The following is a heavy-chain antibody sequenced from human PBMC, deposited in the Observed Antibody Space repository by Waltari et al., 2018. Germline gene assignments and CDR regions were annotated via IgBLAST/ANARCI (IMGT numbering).Heavy chain of an antibody. CDR1: GGSISSYY. V-gene: IGHV4-4*07. Sequence: QVQLQESGPGLVKPSETLSLTCPVSGGSISSYYWRWIRQPAGKGLEWIGRIYISGSTNYNPSLKSRVTMSLDTSKNHFSLTLSSVTAADTAVYYCARVFWTSASSGVSFLDPWGQGTLVTVSS. D-gene: IGHD3-3*01. CDR2: IYISGST. CDR3: ARVFWTSASSGVSFLDP. J-gene: IGHJ5*02.